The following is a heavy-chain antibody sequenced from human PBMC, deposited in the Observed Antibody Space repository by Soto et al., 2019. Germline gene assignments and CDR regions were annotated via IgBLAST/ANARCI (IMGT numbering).Heavy chain of an antibody. CDR3: ARASFGRYGYFDY. Sequence: GSLLLACAASGFTFSSYAMHWVRQAPGKGLEWVAVISYDGSNKYYADSVKGRFTISRDNSKNTLYLQMNSLRAEDTAVYYCARASFGRYGYFDYWGQGTLVTVSS. V-gene: IGHV3-30-3*01. D-gene: IGHD1-26*01. CDR1: GFTFSSYA. J-gene: IGHJ4*02. CDR2: ISYDGSNK.